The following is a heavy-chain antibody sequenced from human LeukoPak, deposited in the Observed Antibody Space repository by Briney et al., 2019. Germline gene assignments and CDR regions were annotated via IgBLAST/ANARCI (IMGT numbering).Heavy chain of an antibody. CDR2: IGTAGDT. D-gene: IGHD3-22*01. CDR3: ARGDDSGYYDYFDY. CDR1: GFTFSSYD. J-gene: IGHJ4*02. Sequence: HPGGSLRLSCAASGFTFSSYDMHWVRQATGKGLEWVSAIGTAGDTYYPGSVKGRFTISRENAKNSLYLQMNSLRAEDTAVYYCARGDDSGYYDYFDYWGQGALVTVSS. V-gene: IGHV3-13*01.